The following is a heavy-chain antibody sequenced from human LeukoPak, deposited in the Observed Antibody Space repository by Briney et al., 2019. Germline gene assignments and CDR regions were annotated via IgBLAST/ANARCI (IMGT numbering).Heavy chain of an antibody. Sequence: GESLKTSCKGSGYSFTSSWIGWVRQMPGKGLEWMGIIYPGDSDTRYSPSFQGQVTISADKSISTAYLQWSSLKASDTAMYYCARGEGLPVRSWDGNGGYYYYYMDVWGKGTTVTVSS. CDR2: IYPGDSDT. CDR3: ARGEGLPVRSWDGNGGYYYYYMDV. CDR1: GYSFTSSW. D-gene: IGHD4-17*01. V-gene: IGHV5-51*01. J-gene: IGHJ6*03.